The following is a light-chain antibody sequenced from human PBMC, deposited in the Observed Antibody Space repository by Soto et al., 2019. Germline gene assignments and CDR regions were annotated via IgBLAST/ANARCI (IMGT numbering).Light chain of an antibody. CDR3: QQLNSYPLFT. Sequence: IQLTQSPSFLSASVGDRVTITCRASQGISSYLAWYQQKPGKAPKLLIYAASTLQSGVPSRFSGSGSETEFSLTIRSLQPQDFATYSCQQLNSYPLFTFGPGTKVDIK. J-gene: IGKJ3*01. CDR1: QGISSY. V-gene: IGKV1-9*01. CDR2: AAS.